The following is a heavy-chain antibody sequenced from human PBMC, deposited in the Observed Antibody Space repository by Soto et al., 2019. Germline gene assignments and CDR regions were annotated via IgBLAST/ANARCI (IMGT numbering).Heavy chain of an antibody. J-gene: IGHJ3*02. D-gene: IGHD6-13*01. CDR3: AGRGYSSWGAFDI. CDR1: GGSISSSSYY. V-gene: IGHV4-39*01. CDR2: IYYSGST. Sequence: QLQLQESGPGLVKPSETLSLTCTVSGGSISSSSYYWGWIRQPPGKGLEWIGSIYYSGSTYYNPSLKSLVTISVDTSKNQCSLKLSSVTAADTAVYYCAGRGYSSWGAFDIWGQGTMVTVSS.